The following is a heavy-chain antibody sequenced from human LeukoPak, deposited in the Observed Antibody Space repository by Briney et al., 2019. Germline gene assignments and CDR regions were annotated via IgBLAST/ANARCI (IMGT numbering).Heavy chain of an antibody. CDR1: GYTFTSYD. CDR3: ARERGGYSSPDGGFDY. CDR2: MNPNSGNT. Sequence: GASVKVSCKASGYTFTSYDINWVRQATGQGLEWMGWMNPNSGNTGYAQKFQGRVTMTRNTSISTAYMELSSLRSEDTAVYYCARERGGYSSPDGGFDYWGQGTLVTVSS. D-gene: IGHD3-22*01. V-gene: IGHV1-8*01. J-gene: IGHJ4*02.